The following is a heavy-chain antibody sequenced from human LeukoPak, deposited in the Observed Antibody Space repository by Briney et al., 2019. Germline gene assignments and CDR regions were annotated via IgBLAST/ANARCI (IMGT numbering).Heavy chain of an antibody. D-gene: IGHD3-22*01. CDR3: ARATHYYESSGYDY. J-gene: IGHJ4*02. CDR1: GFTFSSYG. V-gene: IGHV3-30*03. CDR2: ISYDGSNK. Sequence: GGSLRLSCAASGFTFSSYGMHWVRQAPGKGLEWVAVISYDGSNKYYADSVKGRFTISRDNSKNTLYLQMNSLRAEDTAVSYCARATHYYESSGYDYWGQGTLVTVSS.